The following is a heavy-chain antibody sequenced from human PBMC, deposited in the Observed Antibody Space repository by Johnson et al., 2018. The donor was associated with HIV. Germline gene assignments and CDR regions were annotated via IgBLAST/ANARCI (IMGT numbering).Heavy chain of an antibody. CDR1: RFTFSIYA. D-gene: IGHD1-26*01. CDR2: ISGSGGNT. CDR3: AKALGWELSI. V-gene: IGHV3-23*04. Sequence: VQLVESGGGVVQPGRSLRLSCAASRFTFSIYAMSWVRQAPGKGLEWVSAISGSGGNTYYADSVKGRFTISRDNSKNTLYLQMNSLRAEDTAVYYCAKALGWELSIWGQGIMVTVSS. J-gene: IGHJ3*02.